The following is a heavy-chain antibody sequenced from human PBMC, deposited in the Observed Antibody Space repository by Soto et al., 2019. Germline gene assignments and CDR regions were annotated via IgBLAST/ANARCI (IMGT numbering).Heavy chain of an antibody. CDR2: LIPILGLA. J-gene: IGHJ4*02. CDR3: ARFKLGEDY. V-gene: IGHV1-69*02. D-gene: IGHD3-16*01. CDR1: GGTFSNYT. Sequence: QVQLVQSGAEVKKPGSSVKVSCKASGGTFSNYTITGVRQAPGQGLEWMGRLIPILGLANYAQKFRGRVTITADKSTTTAYMELRSLRSEDTAMYYCARFKLGEDYWGQGTLVTVSS.